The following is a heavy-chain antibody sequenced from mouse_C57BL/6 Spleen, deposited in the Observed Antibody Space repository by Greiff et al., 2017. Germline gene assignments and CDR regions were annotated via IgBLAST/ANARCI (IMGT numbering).Heavy chain of an antibody. CDR1: GYTFTSYW. J-gene: IGHJ1*03. Sequence: QVQLQQPGAELVKPGASVKLSCKASGYTFTSYWITWVQQRPGQGLEWIGDIYPGSGSTNYNEKFKGKATLTVDTSSSTAYMQLSSLTSEDSAVYYCARGGSRITTVGATYWYFDVWGTGTTVTVSS. D-gene: IGHD1-1*01. CDR2: IYPGSGST. CDR3: ARGGSRITTVGATYWYFDV. V-gene: IGHV1-55*01.